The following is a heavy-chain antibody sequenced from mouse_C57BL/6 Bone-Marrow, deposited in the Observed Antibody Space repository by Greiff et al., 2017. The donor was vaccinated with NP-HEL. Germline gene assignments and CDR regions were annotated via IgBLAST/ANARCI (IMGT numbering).Heavy chain of an antibody. Sequence: QVQLQQPGAELVKPGASVKMSCKASGYTFTSYWITWVKQRPGQGLEWIGDIYPGSGSTNYNEKFKSKATLTVDTSTSTAYMQLSSLTSEDSAVYYCAREGEQGTFAYAMDYWGQGTSVTVSS. J-gene: IGHJ4*01. D-gene: IGHD3-3*01. CDR1: GYTFTSYW. V-gene: IGHV1-55*01. CDR3: AREGEQGTFAYAMDY. CDR2: IYPGSGST.